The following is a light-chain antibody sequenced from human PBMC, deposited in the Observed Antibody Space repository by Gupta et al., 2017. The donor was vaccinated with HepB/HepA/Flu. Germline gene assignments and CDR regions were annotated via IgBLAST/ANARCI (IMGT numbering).Light chain of an antibody. J-gene: IGKJ1*01. CDR2: GAA. Sequence: ELVMTQSPATLSVSLGERATLSCRASQSVSSNLAWYQQKPGQAPRLLIYGAATRATGIPARFSGSGSGTEFTLTISSLQSEDFAVYYCKQYNNGPPGPWTFGQGTKVEIK. CDR1: QSVSSN. CDR3: KQYNNGPPGPWT. V-gene: IGKV3-15*01.